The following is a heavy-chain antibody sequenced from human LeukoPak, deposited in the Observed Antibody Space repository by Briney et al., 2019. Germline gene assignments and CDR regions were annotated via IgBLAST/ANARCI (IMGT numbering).Heavy chain of an antibody. CDR1: GYTFTSYD. V-gene: IGHV1-8*01. Sequence: ASVKVSCKASGYTFTSYDINWVRQATGQGLEWMGWMNPNSGNTGYAQKFQGRVTMTRNTSISTAYMELSSLRSEDTAVYYCARVTELSSSGYFNWFDPWGQGTLVTVSS. D-gene: IGHD3-22*01. J-gene: IGHJ5*02. CDR3: ARVTELSSSGYFNWFDP. CDR2: MNPNSGNT.